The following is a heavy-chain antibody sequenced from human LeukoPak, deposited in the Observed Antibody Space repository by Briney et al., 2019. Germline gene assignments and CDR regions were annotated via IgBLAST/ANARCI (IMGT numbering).Heavy chain of an antibody. Sequence: SETLSLTCTVSGYSISSGYYWSWIRQPPGKGLEWIGYIYYSGSTNYNPSLKSRVTISVDTSKNQFSLKLSSVTAADTAVYYCARGGVRWFDPWGQGTLVTVSS. CDR2: IYYSGST. J-gene: IGHJ5*01. CDR3: ARGGVRWFDP. V-gene: IGHV4-61*01. CDR1: GYSISSGYY. D-gene: IGHD3-10*01.